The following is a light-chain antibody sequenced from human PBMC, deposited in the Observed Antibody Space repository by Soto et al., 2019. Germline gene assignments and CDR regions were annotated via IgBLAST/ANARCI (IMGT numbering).Light chain of an antibody. CDR3: SAYAGSIPWV. J-gene: IGLJ3*02. V-gene: IGLV2-8*01. CDR2: EVY. CDR1: SSDVGGYNY. Sequence: QSAPTQPPSASGSPGQSVTFSCTGTSSDVGGYNYVSWYQQYPGKAPKLMIYEVYKRPSGVPDRFSGSKSANTASLTVSGLQPEAEAYYYCSAYAGSIPWVFGAGTKLTVL.